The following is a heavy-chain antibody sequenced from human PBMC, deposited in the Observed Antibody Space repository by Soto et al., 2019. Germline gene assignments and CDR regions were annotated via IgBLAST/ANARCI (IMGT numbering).Heavy chain of an antibody. Sequence: GESLKISCKGSGYSFTSYWIGWVRQIPGKGLEWMGIIYPGDSDTRYSPSFQGQVTISADKSISTAYLQWSSLKASDTAMYYCARNLRYSSSWDNYYYYYYGMDVWGQGTTVSVSS. V-gene: IGHV5-51*01. CDR1: GYSFTSYW. CDR3: ARNLRYSSSWDNYYYYYYGMDV. CDR2: IYPGDSDT. D-gene: IGHD6-13*01. J-gene: IGHJ6*02.